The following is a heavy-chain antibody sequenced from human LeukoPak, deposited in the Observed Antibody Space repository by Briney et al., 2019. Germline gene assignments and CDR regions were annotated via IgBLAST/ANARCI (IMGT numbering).Heavy chain of an antibody. V-gene: IGHV3-23*01. CDR3: AKIYALTSSHYFEL. J-gene: IGHJ4*02. Sequence: PGGSLRLSCAASGFTFSNFAMSWVRQAPGKGLQWGALIRAADNDTYYADSVKGRFTISKDNSDNTLYLQLNHLRASDTALYYCAKIYALTSSHYFELWGEGTLVRVSS. D-gene: IGHD2-2*01. CDR1: GFTFSNFA. CDR2: IRAADNDT.